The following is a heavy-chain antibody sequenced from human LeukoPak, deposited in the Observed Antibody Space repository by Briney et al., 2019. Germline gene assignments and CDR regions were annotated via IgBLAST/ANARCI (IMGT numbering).Heavy chain of an antibody. CDR3: AKVRWELLYFDY. CDR2: IKPDGSAR. D-gene: IGHD1-26*01. CDR1: GFTFSNYW. V-gene: IGHV3-7*05. J-gene: IGHJ4*02. Sequence: RGSLRLSCAASGFTFSNYWISWVRQAPGKGLEWVANIKPDGSARYYVDSVKGRFTISRDNSKNTLYLQMNSLRAEDTAVYYCAKVRWELLYFDYWGQGTLVTVSS.